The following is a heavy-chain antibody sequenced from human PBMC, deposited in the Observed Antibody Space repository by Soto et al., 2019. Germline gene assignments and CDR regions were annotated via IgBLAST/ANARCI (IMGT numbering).Heavy chain of an antibody. Sequence: ASVKVSCKASGYTFISYGISWVRQAPGQGLEWVGWMSAFTGKADYAQIFQDRVTMTTDTSTSTAYMELRSLRSDDTAVYYCARVVPGAEAWFGPWGQGTLVTVSS. J-gene: IGHJ5*02. CDR2: MSAFTGKA. CDR1: GYTFISYG. D-gene: IGHD2-2*01. V-gene: IGHV1-18*04. CDR3: ARVVPGAEAWFGP.